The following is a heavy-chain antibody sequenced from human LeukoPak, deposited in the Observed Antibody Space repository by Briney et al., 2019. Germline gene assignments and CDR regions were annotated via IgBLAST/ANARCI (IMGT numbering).Heavy chain of an antibody. V-gene: IGHV3-53*01. D-gene: IGHD5-24*01. CDR1: GFTVSSNY. J-gene: IGHJ4*02. Sequence: GGSLRLSCAASGFTVSSNYMSWVRQAPGKGLEWVSVIYSGGSTYYADSVKGRFSISRDNSKNTLYLRMNSLRAEDTAVYYCAKDRNALPTNFDSWGQGTLVTVSA. CDR2: IYSGGST. CDR3: AKDRNALPTNFDS.